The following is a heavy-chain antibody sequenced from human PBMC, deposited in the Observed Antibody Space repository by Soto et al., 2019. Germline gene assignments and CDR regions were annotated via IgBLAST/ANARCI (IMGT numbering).Heavy chain of an antibody. CDR3: TTGSVEGY. CDR2: IKTKAQGETT. Sequence: VQLVESGGGLVKPGGSLRLSCAASGFTISGAWMNWVRQAPGKGLEWVGRIKTKAQGETTDYAAPVKGRFTISRDDSENTLSLQMSSLKIEDTAVYFCTTGSVEGYWGQGTLVTVSS. J-gene: IGHJ4*02. CDR1: GFTISGAW. D-gene: IGHD1-26*01. V-gene: IGHV3-15*07.